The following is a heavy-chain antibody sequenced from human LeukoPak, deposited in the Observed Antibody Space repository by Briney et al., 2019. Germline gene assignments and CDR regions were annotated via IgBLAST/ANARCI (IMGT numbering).Heavy chain of an antibody. CDR1: GFTFSGSA. D-gene: IGHD6-19*01. V-gene: IGHV3-73*01. J-gene: IGHJ4*02. CDR3: TSTIAVAGTSNDY. Sequence: GGSLKLSCAASGFTFSGSAMHWVRQASGKGLEWVGRIRSKANSYATAYAASVKGRSTISRDDSKNTAYLQMNSLKTEDTAVYYCTSTIAVAGTSNDYWGQGTLVTVSS. CDR2: IRSKANSYAT.